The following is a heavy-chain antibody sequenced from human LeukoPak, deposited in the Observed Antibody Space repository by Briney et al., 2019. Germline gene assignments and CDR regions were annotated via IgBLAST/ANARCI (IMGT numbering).Heavy chain of an antibody. CDR3: ARDYGGPTAFDI. J-gene: IGHJ3*02. D-gene: IGHD4-23*01. V-gene: IGHV1-2*02. CDR1: GYTFTGYY. Sequence: ASVKVSCKASGYTFTGYYMHWVRQAPGQGLEWMGWINPNSGGTNYAQKFQGRVTMTRDTSIRTAYMELSRLRSDDTAVYYCARDYGGPTAFDIWGQGTMVTVSS. CDR2: INPNSGGT.